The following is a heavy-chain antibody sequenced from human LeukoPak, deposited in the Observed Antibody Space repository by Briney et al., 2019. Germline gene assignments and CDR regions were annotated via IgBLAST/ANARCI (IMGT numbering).Heavy chain of an antibody. V-gene: IGHV3-11*01. Sequence: TGGSLRLSCAPSRFTFSDFHMSWIRQAPGKGLEWVSYISGIAGSTCYAASVKGRFPSSRDKAKNALYLQMNRLRVEDTAVDYCGREGSSSWCVNCWGQGTLVTVSS. CDR2: ISGIAGST. J-gene: IGHJ4*02. D-gene: IGHD6-13*01. CDR1: RFTFSDFH. CDR3: GREGSSSWCVNC.